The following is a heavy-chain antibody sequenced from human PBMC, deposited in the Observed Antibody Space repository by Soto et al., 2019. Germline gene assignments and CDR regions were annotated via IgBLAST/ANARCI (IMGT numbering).Heavy chain of an antibody. Sequence: GGSLRLSCAASGFTFNSYGMHWVRQAPGKGLEWVAVISYDGSNKYYADSVKGRFTISRDNSKNTLYLQMNSLRAEDTAVYYCANGNDYDSSGYARHNWFAPWGQGTLVTVSS. D-gene: IGHD3-22*01. CDR2: ISYDGSNK. J-gene: IGHJ5*02. CDR3: ANGNDYDSSGYARHNWFAP. CDR1: GFTFNSYG. V-gene: IGHV3-30*18.